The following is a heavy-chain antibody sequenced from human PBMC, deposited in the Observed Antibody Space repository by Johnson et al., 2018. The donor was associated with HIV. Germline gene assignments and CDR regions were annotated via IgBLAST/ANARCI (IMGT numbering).Heavy chain of an antibody. CDR3: AKVFKVRVAGAFDI. D-gene: IGHD6-19*01. V-gene: IGHV3-NL1*01. CDR2: INSGSI. CDR1: GFTFSSYG. Sequence: QVQLVESGGGVVQPGGSLRLSCAASGFTFSSYGMHWVRQAPGKGLVWVSRINSGSIGYADSVRGRFTISRDNAKNSLYLQVNSLRADDTALYYCAKVFKVRVAGAFDIWGQGTMVTVSS. J-gene: IGHJ3*02.